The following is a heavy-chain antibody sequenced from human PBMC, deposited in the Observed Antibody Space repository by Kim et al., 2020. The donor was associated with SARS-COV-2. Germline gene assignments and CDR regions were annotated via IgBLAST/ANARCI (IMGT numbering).Heavy chain of an antibody. V-gene: IGHV4-59*01. J-gene: IGHJ4*02. Sequence: SETLSLTCTVSGGSISSYYWSWIRQPPGKGLEWIGYIYYSGSTNYNPSLKSRVTISVDTSKNQFSLKLSSVTAADTAVYYCARGGSSWYGVGDYFDYWGQGTLVTVSS. CDR2: IYYSGST. CDR3: ARGGSSWYGVGDYFDY. D-gene: IGHD6-13*01. CDR1: GGSISSYY.